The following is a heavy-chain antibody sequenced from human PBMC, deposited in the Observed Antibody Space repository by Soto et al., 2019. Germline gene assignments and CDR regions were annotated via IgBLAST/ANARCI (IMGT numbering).Heavy chain of an antibody. D-gene: IGHD3-16*01. V-gene: IGHV1-69*02. Sequence: SVKVSCKASGGTFSSYTISWVRQAPGQGLEWMGRIIPILGIANYAQKFQGRVTITADKSTSTAYMELSSLRSEDTAVYYCASHLVYVKYWFDPWGQGTLVTVSS. CDR2: IIPILGIA. CDR3: ASHLVYVKYWFDP. CDR1: GGTFSSYT. J-gene: IGHJ5*02.